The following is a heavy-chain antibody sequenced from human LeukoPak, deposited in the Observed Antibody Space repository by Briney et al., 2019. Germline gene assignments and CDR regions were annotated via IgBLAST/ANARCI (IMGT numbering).Heavy chain of an antibody. J-gene: IGHJ2*01. D-gene: IGHD6-19*01. V-gene: IGHV3-74*01. CDR3: AREDSSGWENWYFDL. CDR1: GFXFSSYW. CDR2: INSDGSST. Sequence: GGSLRLSCAASGFXFSSYWIHWVRQAPGKGLVWVSRINSDGSSTSYADSVKGRFTISRDNAKNTLYLQMNSLRAEDTAVYYCAREDSSGWENWYFDLWGRGTLVTVSS.